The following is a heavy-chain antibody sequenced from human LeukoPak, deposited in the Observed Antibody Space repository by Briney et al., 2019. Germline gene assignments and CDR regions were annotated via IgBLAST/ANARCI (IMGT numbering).Heavy chain of an antibody. Sequence: GESLKISCQVSGYIFTDYWIGWVRQMPGKGLESVVIIYPGDSDTTYSPFFEGQVTISADKSISTVYLQWSSLKASDTAIYYCARQSRDGSKTRGYYFDSWGQGTLVTVSS. CDR2: IYPGDSDT. CDR3: ARQSRDGSKTRGYYFDS. CDR1: GYIFTDYW. D-gene: IGHD3-10*01. V-gene: IGHV5-51*01. J-gene: IGHJ4*02.